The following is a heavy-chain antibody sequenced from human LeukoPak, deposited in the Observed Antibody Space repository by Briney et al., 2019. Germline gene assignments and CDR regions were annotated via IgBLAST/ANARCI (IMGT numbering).Heavy chain of an antibody. J-gene: IGHJ5*02. D-gene: IGHD6-13*01. CDR2: ISSSGSTT. Sequence: GGSLRLSCAASGFTLSDYYMSWIRQAPGKGLEWVSYISSSGSTTYYADSVKGRFTISRDNAKNSLYLQMNSLKAEDTAVYYCARASSSWYWFDPWGQGTLVTVSS. CDR3: ARASSSWYWFDP. V-gene: IGHV3-11*04. CDR1: GFTLSDYY.